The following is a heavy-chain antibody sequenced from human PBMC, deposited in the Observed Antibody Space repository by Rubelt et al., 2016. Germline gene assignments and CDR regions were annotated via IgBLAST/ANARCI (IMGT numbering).Heavy chain of an antibody. CDR2: INHSGST. J-gene: IGHJ6*02. D-gene: IGHD3-9*01. Sequence: QVQLQQWGAGLLKPSETLSLTCAVYGGSFSGYYWSWIRQPPGKGLEWIGEINHSGSTNYNPYLKSRVTISVDTSKNQLSLKLNSVTAADTAVYYCARTDDILTADVWGQGTTVTVSS. CDR1: GGSFSGYY. CDR3: ARTDDILTADV. V-gene: IGHV4-34*01.